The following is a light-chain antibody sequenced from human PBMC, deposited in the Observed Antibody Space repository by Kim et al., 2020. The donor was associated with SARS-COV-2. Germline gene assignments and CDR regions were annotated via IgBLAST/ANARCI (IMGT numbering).Light chain of an antibody. V-gene: IGLV6-57*02. CDR3: QSYDGSNHVV. Sequence: KTVPISCTGSSGSIATNYVQWYQQRPGSAPTAVIYEDDQSPSGVPDRFSGSIDRSANSASLTISGLKTEDEADYYCQSYDGSNHVVFGGGTQLTVL. CDR2: EDD. CDR1: SGSIATNY. J-gene: IGLJ2*01.